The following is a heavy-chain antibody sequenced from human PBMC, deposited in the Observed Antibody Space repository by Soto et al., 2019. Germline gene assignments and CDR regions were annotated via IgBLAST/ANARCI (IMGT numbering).Heavy chain of an antibody. CDR2: ISSRSTYI. D-gene: IGHD2-2*02. CDR1: RFTLSSYS. Sequence: GGSLRLSCAASRFTLSSYSMHWVRQAPGKGLEWVSSISSRSTYIYDADSVKGRFTISRDHSKNSLFPQMNSLRAEDTAAYYCAKDQHCSSTSCYTTPYGLDVWGQGTTVTVSS. J-gene: IGHJ6*02. V-gene: IGHV3-21*04. CDR3: AKDQHCSSTSCYTTPYGLDV.